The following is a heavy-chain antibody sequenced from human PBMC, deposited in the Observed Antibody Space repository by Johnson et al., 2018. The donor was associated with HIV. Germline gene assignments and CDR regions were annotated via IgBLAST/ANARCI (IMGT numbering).Heavy chain of an antibody. Sequence: VQLVETGGGLIQPGGSLRLSCAASGFTVSTNYMSWVRQAPGKGLEWVSVIYIGGGTYYADSVKGRFTISRDNSKNTLYLLMNSLIAEDTAVYYCWRRNSGTYYDAFDIWGQGTMVTVSS. CDR2: IYIGGGT. CDR1: GFTVSTNY. CDR3: WRRNSGTYYDAFDI. D-gene: IGHD1-26*01. J-gene: IGHJ3*02. V-gene: IGHV3-53*02.